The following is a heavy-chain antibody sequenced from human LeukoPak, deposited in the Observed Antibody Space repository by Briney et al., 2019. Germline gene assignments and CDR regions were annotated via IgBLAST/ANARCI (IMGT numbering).Heavy chain of an antibody. D-gene: IGHD3-22*01. Sequence: PGGSLRLSCAASGFTFSSHAMHWVRQAPGKGLEYVSAISSNGGNTYYANSVEGRFTISRDNSKNTLYLQMGSLRAEDMAVYYCAIGGREWLLRDDAFDMWRQGTMVTVSS. CDR3: AIGGREWLLRDDAFDM. CDR1: GFTFSSHA. J-gene: IGHJ3*02. V-gene: IGHV3-64*01. CDR2: ISSNGGNT.